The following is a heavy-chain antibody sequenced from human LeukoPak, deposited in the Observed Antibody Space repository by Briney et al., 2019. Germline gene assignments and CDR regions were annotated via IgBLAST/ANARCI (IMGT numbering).Heavy chain of an antibody. CDR1: GFTFRHYW. D-gene: IGHD2-15*01. Sequence: GGSLRLSCAASGFTFRHYWMSWVRQARGKGVEWVANIKPAGSEKYCVDSVRRGFTLSRDNAKNSLYLHCGILRAEDTAVYYCAREDMWAFDIWGQGTMVTVSS. CDR2: IKPAGSEK. J-gene: IGHJ3*02. V-gene: IGHV3-7*01. CDR3: AREDMWAFDI.